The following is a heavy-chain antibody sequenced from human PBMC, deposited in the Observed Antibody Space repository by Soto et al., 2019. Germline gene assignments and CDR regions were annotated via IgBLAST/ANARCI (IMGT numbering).Heavy chain of an antibody. V-gene: IGHV3-23*01. Sequence: EVQLLESGGDLVQPGGSLRLSCAASGFTFSSYAMNWVRQAPGKGLEWVSTIRTSVGDTYYAASVKGRFTISGDNSKSTVYLHLNSLRAEDTAIYYCAKDPTYDYGYFDSWGQGTLVTVSS. D-gene: IGHD4-17*01. CDR1: GFTFSSYA. J-gene: IGHJ4*02. CDR3: AKDPTYDYGYFDS. CDR2: IRTSVGDT.